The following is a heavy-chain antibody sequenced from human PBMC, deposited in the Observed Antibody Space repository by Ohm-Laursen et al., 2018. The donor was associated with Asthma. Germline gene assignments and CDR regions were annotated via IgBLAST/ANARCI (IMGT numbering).Heavy chain of an antibody. J-gene: IGHJ4*02. Sequence: TLSLTCTVSGGSISSGGYYWSWIRQHPGKGLEWIGYIYYSGSTYYNPSLKSRVTISVDTSKNQFSLKLSSVTAGDTAVYYCARVTTVTDYYFDYWGQGTLVTVSS. V-gene: IGHV4-31*03. CDR2: IYYSGST. CDR1: GGSISSGGYY. D-gene: IGHD4-17*01. CDR3: ARVTTVTDYYFDY.